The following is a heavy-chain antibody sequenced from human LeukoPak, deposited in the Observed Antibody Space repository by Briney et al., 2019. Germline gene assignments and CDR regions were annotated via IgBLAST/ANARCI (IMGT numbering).Heavy chain of an antibody. J-gene: IGHJ4*02. V-gene: IGHV3-23*01. CDR3: AEGRTRIAAAFDY. CDR2: ISGSGGST. CDR1: GCSFSSFA. D-gene: IGHD6-13*01. Sequence: AESLRLSCAVSGCSFSSFAMSWVRQPPGKGLEWVSVISGSGGSTYYANSVTGRFTIPTDNSKNTLYLQMSSLRAEDTAVYCCAEGRTRIAAAFDYWGQGTLVTVSS.